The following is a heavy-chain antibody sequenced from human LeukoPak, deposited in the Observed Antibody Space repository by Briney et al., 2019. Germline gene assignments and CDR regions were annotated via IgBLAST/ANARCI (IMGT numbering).Heavy chain of an antibody. D-gene: IGHD1-26*01. V-gene: IGHV3-23*01. Sequence: GGSLRLSCAASGFTFSSYAMSWVRQAPGKGLEWVSAISGGGGSTYYADSVKGRFTISRDNSKNTLYLQMNSLRAEDTAVYYCARGVGATTYYYYGMDVWGQGTTVTVSS. J-gene: IGHJ6*02. CDR2: ISGGGGST. CDR3: ARGVGATTYYYYGMDV. CDR1: GFTFSSYA.